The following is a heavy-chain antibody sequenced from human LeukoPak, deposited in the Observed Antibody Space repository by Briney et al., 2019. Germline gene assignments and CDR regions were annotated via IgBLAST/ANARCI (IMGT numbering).Heavy chain of an antibody. CDR3: ARDSRKYYYDSSGHIDY. CDR2: IYSGGST. V-gene: IGHV3-53*01. Sequence: GSLTLTCAASGFTISSNYLSWVRQAPGKGLEWVSVIYSGGSTYYADSVKGRFTISRDNSKNTLYLQMNSLRAEDTAVYYCARDSRKYYYDSSGHIDYWGQGTLVTVSS. J-gene: IGHJ4*02. CDR1: GFTISSNY. D-gene: IGHD3-22*01.